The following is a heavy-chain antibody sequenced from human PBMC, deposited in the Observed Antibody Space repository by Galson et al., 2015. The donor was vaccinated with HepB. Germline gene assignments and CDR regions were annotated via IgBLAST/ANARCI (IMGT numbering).Heavy chain of an antibody. D-gene: IGHD1-26*01. V-gene: IGHV3-7*03. CDR1: GFSFRSYW. J-gene: IGHJ6*02. CDR3: ARGGSYYQGTHDYYYYGMDV. CDR2: IKPDGSER. Sequence: SLRLSCAASGFSFRSYWMSWVRQAPGRGLEWVANIKPDGSERNYVDSVKGRFTISRDNAENSLYLQMNSLRAEDMAVYYCARGGSYYQGTHDYYYYGMDVWGQGTTVTVSS.